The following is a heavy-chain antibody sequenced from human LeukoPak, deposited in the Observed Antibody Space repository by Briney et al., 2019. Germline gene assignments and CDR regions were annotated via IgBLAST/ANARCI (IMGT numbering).Heavy chain of an antibody. J-gene: IGHJ4*02. CDR2: ISSSSSLI. CDR3: VRGDRRDY. Sequence: GGSLRLSCVGSGFTFSLFSLTWVRQAPGKGLEYLASISSSSSLIYYADSVKGRFTISRDNGMKSVYLQMNALRVDDTAVYFCVRGDRRDYWGQGTLVTVSS. CDR1: GFTFSLFS. D-gene: IGHD3-22*01. V-gene: IGHV3-21*01.